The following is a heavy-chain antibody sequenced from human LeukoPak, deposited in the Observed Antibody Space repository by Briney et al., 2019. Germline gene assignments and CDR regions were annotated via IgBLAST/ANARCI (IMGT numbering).Heavy chain of an antibody. CDR2: ISSSSRTI. CDR1: GFTFSTYS. V-gene: IGHV3-48*01. J-gene: IGHJ4*02. CDR3: ARGEGTYGDYRDY. Sequence: GGSLRLSCAASGFTFSTYSMNWVRQAPGKGLKWVSYISSSSRTIYYADSVKGRFTISRDNAKNSLYLQMNSLRAEDTAVYYCARGEGTYGDYRDYWGQGTLVTVSS. D-gene: IGHD4-17*01.